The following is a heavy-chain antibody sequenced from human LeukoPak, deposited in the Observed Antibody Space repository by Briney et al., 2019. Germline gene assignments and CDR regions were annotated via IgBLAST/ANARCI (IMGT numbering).Heavy chain of an antibody. J-gene: IGHJ3*02. D-gene: IGHD3-22*01. CDR1: GFTFSSYG. CDR3: AREGTYYYEQGDAFDI. CDR2: ISYDGSNK. V-gene: IGHV3-30*03. Sequence: GGSLRLSCAASGFTFSSYGMHWVRQAPGKGLEWVAVISYDGSNKYYADSVKGRFTISRDNSKNTLYLQMNSLRAEDTAVYYCAREGTYYYEQGDAFDIWGQGTMVTVSS.